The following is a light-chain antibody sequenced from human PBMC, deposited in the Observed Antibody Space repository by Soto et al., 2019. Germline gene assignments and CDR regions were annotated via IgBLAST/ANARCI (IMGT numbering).Light chain of an antibody. CDR3: QRYDTSLYT. CDR1: QSVSSTY. CDR2: DAS. Sequence: EIVLTQSPGTLSLSPGERANLSCRASQSVSSTYLAWYQHRPGQPPRLLIYDASSRATGIPDRFSGSGSGTDFTLTISRLEPEDFAVYYCQRYDTSLYTFGQGTKLEIK. V-gene: IGKV3-20*01. J-gene: IGKJ2*01.